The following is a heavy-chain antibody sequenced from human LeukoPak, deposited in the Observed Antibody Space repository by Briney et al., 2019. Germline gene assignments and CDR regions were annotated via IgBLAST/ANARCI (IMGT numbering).Heavy chain of an antibody. V-gene: IGHV1-2*02. CDR3: ARRAREYSHDAFDI. CDR2: INPNSRGT. CDR1: GYTFTDYD. J-gene: IGHJ3*02. D-gene: IGHD5-18*01. Sequence: ASVKVSCKASGYTFTDYDMHWVRQAPGQGLEWMGWINPNSRGTDSAQNFQGRFSMTRDTSISTAYMEMSRLRSDDTAVYYCARRAREYSHDAFDICGEGTMVTVSS.